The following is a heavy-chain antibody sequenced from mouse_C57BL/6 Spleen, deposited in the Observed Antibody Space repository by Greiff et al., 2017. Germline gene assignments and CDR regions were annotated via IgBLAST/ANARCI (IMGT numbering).Heavy chain of an antibody. J-gene: IGHJ3*01. CDR2: INPSTGGT. CDR1: GYSFTGYY. Sequence: EVQLQQSGPELVKPGASVKISCKASGYSFTGYYMNWVKQSPEKSLEWIGEINPSTGGTTYNQKFKAKATLTVDKSSSTAYMQLKSLTSADSAVYYCASPAQATWFAYWGQGTLVTVSA. V-gene: IGHV1-42*01. CDR3: ASPAQATWFAY. D-gene: IGHD3-2*02.